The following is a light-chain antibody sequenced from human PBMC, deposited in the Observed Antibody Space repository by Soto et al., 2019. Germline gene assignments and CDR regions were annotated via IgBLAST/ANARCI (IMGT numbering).Light chain of an antibody. CDR3: SSYTSSAFVV. CDR1: SSDVGTYNY. Sequence: QSALTQPASVSGSPGQSITISCTGTSSDVGTYNYVSWYQQHPGKAPKLIIYGVTNRPSGVSNRFSGSKSGNTASLTISGLRAEDEAGYYCSSYTSSAFVVFGGGTKVTVL. CDR2: GVT. J-gene: IGLJ2*01. V-gene: IGLV2-14*01.